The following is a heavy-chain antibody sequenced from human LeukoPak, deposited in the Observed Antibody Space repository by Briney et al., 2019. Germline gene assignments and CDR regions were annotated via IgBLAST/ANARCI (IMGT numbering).Heavy chain of an antibody. V-gene: IGHV4-39*01. CDR2: IYYSGST. CDR1: GGSISSSSYY. CDR3: ARRNDILTGYHPDTSYGMDV. J-gene: IGHJ6*02. Sequence: SETLSLTCTVSGGSISSSSYYWGWIRQPPGKGLEWIGSIYYSGSTYYNPSLKSRVTISVDTSKNQFSLKLSSVTAADTAVYYCARRNDILTGYHPDTSYGMDVWGQGTTVTVSS. D-gene: IGHD3-9*01.